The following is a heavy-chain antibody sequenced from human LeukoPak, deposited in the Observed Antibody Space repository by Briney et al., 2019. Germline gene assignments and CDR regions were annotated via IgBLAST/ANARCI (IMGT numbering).Heavy chain of an antibody. CDR1: GDSINAYY. CDR3: ARRRAEGGSNGHYNWFDP. CDR2: IYFSGTT. J-gene: IGHJ5*02. V-gene: IGHV4-59*08. Sequence: SETQSLTCTVSGDSINAYYWGWIRQPPGKGLEWIGYIYFSGTTKYNPSLESRVTISVDTSKNQFSLKLSSVTAADTAVYYCARRRAEGGSNGHYNWFDPWGQGILVTVSS. D-gene: IGHD6-13*01.